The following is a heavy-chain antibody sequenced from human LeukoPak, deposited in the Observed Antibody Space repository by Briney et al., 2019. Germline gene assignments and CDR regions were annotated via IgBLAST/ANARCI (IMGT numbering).Heavy chain of an antibody. J-gene: IGHJ4*02. CDR3: ARVRSQWELRS. Sequence: PSETLSLTCTVSGGSISSYYWSWIRQPPGKGLEWIGYIYYSGSTSYNPSLKSRVTISVDTSKNQFSLKLSSVTAADTAVYYCARVRSQWELRSWGQGTLVTVSS. CDR2: IYYSGST. V-gene: IGHV4-59*01. D-gene: IGHD1-26*01. CDR1: GGSISSYY.